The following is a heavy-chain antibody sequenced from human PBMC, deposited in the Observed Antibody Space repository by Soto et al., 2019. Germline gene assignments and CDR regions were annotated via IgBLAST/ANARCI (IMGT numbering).Heavy chain of an antibody. J-gene: IGHJ4*02. CDR3: AKAPRGYDYVWGSYRLDY. D-gene: IGHD3-16*02. Sequence: GGSLRLSCAASGFTFSSYAMSWVRQAPGKGLEWVSAISGSGGSTYYADSVKGRFTISRDNSKNTLYLQMNSLRAEDTAVYYCAKAPRGYDYVWGSYRLDYWGQGTLVTVSS. CDR2: ISGSGGST. V-gene: IGHV3-23*01. CDR1: GFTFSSYA.